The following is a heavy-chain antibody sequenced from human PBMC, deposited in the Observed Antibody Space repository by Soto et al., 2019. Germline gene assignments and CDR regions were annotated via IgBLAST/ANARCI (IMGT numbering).Heavy chain of an antibody. V-gene: IGHV3-30-3*01. CDR1: GFTFSSYA. CDR2: ISYDGSNK. J-gene: IGHJ6*02. D-gene: IGHD6-13*01. Sequence: LRLSCAASGFTFSSYAMHWVRQAPGKGLEWVAVISYDGSNKYYADSVKGRFTISRDDSKNTLYLQMNSLRAEDTAVYYCARDWKGYSSSWYYYYYGMDVWGQGTTVTVSS. CDR3: ARDWKGYSSSWYYYYYGMDV.